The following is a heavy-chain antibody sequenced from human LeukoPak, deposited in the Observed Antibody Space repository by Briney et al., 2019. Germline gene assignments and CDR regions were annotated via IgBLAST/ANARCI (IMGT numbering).Heavy chain of an antibody. D-gene: IGHD5-12*01. CDR2: ISYDGSNK. J-gene: IGHJ4*02. V-gene: IGHV3-30-3*01. CDR1: GFTFSSYA. CDR3: ARDEESGYDMLTLMYYFDW. Sequence: GRSLRLSCAASGFTFSSYALHWVRQAPGKGLEWVAVISYDGSNKYYADSVKGRFTISRDNSKNTLYLQMNSLRTEDTAVYYCARDEESGYDMLTLMYYFDWWGQGTLVTVSS.